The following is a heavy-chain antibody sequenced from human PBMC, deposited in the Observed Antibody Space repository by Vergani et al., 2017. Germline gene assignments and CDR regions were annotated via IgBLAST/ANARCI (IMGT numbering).Heavy chain of an antibody. J-gene: IGHJ4*02. CDR3: TRVSSNYYGSGSSTPEYYFDY. CDR2: ISSSSSXI. D-gene: IGHD3-10*01. Sequence: EVQLVESGGGLVKPGGSLRLSCAASGFTFSSYSMNWVRQAPGKGLEWVSSISSSSSXIYYADSVKGRFTISRDNAKNSLYLQMNSLKTEDTAVYYCTRVSSNYYGSGSSTPEYYFDYWGQGTLVTVSS. V-gene: IGHV3-21*03. CDR1: GFTFSSYS.